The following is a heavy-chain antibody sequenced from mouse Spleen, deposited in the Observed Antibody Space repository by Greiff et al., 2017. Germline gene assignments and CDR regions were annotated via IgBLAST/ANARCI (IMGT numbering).Heavy chain of an antibody. J-gene: IGHJ3*01. CDR1: GYSITSGYY. V-gene: IGHV3-6*01. CDR3: AREADYGNSLFAY. Sequence: EVKLMESGPGLVKPSQSLSLTCSVTGYSITSGYYWNWIRQFPGNKLEWMGYISYDGSNNYNPSLKNRISITRDTSKNQFFLKLNSVTTEDTATYYCAREADYGNSLFAYWGQGTLVTVSA. D-gene: IGHD2-1*01. CDR2: ISYDGSN.